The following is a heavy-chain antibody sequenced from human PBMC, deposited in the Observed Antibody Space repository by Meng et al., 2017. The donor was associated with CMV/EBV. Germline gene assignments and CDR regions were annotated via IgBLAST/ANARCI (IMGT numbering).Heavy chain of an antibody. D-gene: IGHD3-3*01. CDR3: AREASPYYDFWSGSFYGWFDP. Sequence: SVKVSCKASGGTFSSYPISWVRQAPGQGLEWMGRIIPILGIANYAQKFQGRVTITADKSTSTAYMELSSLRSEDTAVYYCAREASPYYDFWSGSFYGWFDPWGQGTLVTVSS. J-gene: IGHJ5*02. V-gene: IGHV1-69*04. CDR1: GGTFSSYP. CDR2: IIPILGIA.